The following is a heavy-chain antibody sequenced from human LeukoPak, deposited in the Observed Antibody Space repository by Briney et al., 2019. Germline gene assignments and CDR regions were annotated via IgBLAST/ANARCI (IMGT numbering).Heavy chain of an antibody. D-gene: IGHD2-2*01. CDR1: GYTFTSYY. J-gene: IGHJ4*02. CDR2: IIPIFGTA. V-gene: IGHV1-69*13. Sequence: SVKVSCKASGYTFTSYYMHWVRQAPGQGLEWMGGIIPIFGTANYAQKFQGRVTITANESTSTAYMELSSLRSEDTAVYYCARGDLTSSGPFDYWGQGTLVTVSS. CDR3: ARGDLTSSGPFDY.